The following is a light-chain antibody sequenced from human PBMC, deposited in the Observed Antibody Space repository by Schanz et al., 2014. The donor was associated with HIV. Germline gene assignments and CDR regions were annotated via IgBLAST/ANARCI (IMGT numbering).Light chain of an antibody. Sequence: QSALTQPPSASGSPGQSVNISCTGTSSDVGGYYYVSWYQQHPGKAPKLMIYEVSKRPSGVPNRFSGSKSGNTASLTVSGLQAEDEADYYCSSYAGSNKLVVFGGGTKLTVL. CDR3: SSYAGSNKLVV. CDR1: SSDVGGYYY. V-gene: IGLV2-8*01. CDR2: EVS. J-gene: IGLJ2*01.